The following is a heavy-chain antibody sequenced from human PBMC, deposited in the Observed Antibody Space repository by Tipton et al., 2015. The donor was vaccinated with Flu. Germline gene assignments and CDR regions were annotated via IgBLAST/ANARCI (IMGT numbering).Heavy chain of an antibody. CDR3: ARSGGAHSRRARENAFDI. CDR1: GGSISSYY. CDR2: IYYSGST. D-gene: IGHD2-15*01. Sequence: TLSLTCTVSGGSISSYYWSWIRQPPGKGLEWIGYIYYSGSTNYNPSLKSRVTISVDTSKNQFSLKLSSVTAADTAVYYCARSGGAHSRRARENAFDIWGQGTMVPVSS. J-gene: IGHJ3*02. V-gene: IGHV4-59*08.